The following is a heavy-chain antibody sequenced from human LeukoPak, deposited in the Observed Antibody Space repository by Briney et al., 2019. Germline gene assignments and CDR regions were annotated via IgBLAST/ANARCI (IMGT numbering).Heavy chain of an antibody. D-gene: IGHD6-13*01. J-gene: IGHJ3*02. CDR1: SGSISSYY. Sequence: SETLSLTCIVSSGSISSYYWSWIRQPAGKGLEWIGRIYTSGGTNCNPSLESRVTILIDTPKNQFSLRLSSVTAADTAVYYCARSYSSSWYSSFDIWGHGTMVTVSS. V-gene: IGHV4-4*07. CDR2: IYTSGGT. CDR3: ARSYSSSWYSSFDI.